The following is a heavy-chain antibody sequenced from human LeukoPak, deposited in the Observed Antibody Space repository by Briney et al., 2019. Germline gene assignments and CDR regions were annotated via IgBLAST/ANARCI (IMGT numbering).Heavy chain of an antibody. CDR2: ISAYNGNT. CDR1: GYTFTSYG. J-gene: IGHJ6*03. V-gene: IGHV1-18*01. Sequence: GASVKVSCKASGYTFTSYGISWVRQAPGQGLEWMGWISAYNGNTNYARKLQGRVTMTTDTSTSTAYMELRSLRSDDTAVYYCARVDSSSWYGVYYYYYYMDVWGKGTTVTVSS. D-gene: IGHD6-13*01. CDR3: ARVDSSSWYGVYYYYYYMDV.